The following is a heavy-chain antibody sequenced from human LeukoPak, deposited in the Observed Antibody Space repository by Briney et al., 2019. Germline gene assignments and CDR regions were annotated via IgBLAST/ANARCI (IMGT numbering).Heavy chain of an antibody. CDR1: GGSISSGTYY. J-gene: IGHJ6*03. CDR3: ARGRVSSSTWYSTYYYFFYMDF. D-gene: IGHD4-11*01. Sequence: ASETLSLTCTVSGGSISSGTYYWGWIRQPPGKGLEWIGSIYHSGSTYYNPSLKSRVTISVDTSKNQFSLKLSSLTAADTAVYFCARGRVSSSTWYSTYYYFFYMDFWGKGTTVTVSS. CDR2: IYHSGST. V-gene: IGHV4-39*07.